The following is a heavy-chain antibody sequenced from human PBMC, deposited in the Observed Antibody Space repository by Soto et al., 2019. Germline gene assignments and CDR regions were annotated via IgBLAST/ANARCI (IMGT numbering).Heavy chain of an antibody. D-gene: IGHD2-2*01. CDR2: IYSCVST. V-gene: IGHV3-66*02. J-gene: IGHJ4*02. CDR3: ASYCSSTSCYS. CDR1: GFTFSSNY. Sequence: XVSLRLSCAASGFTFSSNYTSWVRQAPGEGLEWVSVIYSCVSTYYADSVKGRFTISRDNSKNTLYLQMNSLRAEDTAVYYCASYCSSTSCYSWGQGTLVTVSS.